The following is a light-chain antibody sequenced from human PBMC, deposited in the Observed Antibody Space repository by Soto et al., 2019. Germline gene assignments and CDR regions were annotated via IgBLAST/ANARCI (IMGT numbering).Light chain of an antibody. V-gene: IGLV2-8*01. Sequence: QSALTQPPSASGSPGQSVTISCTGTSSDVGKYDYVSWFQHHPGKAPKLIIYDVNKRPSGVPDRFSGSKSGNTASLTVSGLQTEDEGDYYCSSYGGSNNYVLFGGGTKLTVL. CDR1: SSDVGKYDY. CDR3: SSYGGSNNYVL. CDR2: DVN. J-gene: IGLJ2*01.